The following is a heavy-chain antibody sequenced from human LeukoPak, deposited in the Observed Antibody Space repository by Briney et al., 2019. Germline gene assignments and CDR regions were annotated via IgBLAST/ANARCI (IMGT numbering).Heavy chain of an antibody. V-gene: IGHV2-70*01. CDR3: ARMAYYGYYFDY. Sequence: SGPALVKPPQPLAMTCTFSGVSLSTSRMCVSSIRQPPVKALEWLAHIEWDDDKYYKTSLKTRLTISKNTSKNQVVLTMTNMDPVDTATYFCARMAYYGYYFDYWSQGTLVTVPA. J-gene: IGHJ4*02. CDR2: IEWDDDK. CDR1: GVSLSTSRMC. D-gene: IGHD1-26*01.